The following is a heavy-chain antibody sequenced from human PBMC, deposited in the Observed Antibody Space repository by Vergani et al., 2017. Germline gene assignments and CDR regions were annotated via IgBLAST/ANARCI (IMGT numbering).Heavy chain of an antibody. CDR2: INPNSGGT. CDR3: ARGSPSESDY. D-gene: IGHD1-26*01. V-gene: IGHV1-2*02. CDR1: GGTFSSYP. Sequence: QVQLVQSGAEVKKPGSSVKVSCKASGGTFSSYPISWVRQAPGQGLEWMGWINPNSGGTNYAQKFQGRVTMTRDTSISTAYMELSRLRSDDTAVYYCARGSPSESDYWGQGTLVTVSS. J-gene: IGHJ4*02.